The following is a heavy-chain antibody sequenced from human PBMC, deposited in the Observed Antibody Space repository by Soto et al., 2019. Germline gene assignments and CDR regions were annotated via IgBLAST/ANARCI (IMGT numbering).Heavy chain of an antibody. Sequence: SGPTLVNPTQTLTLTCTLSGISLSTSGVGLGWIRQTPGKALEWLALIYWNDDKHYSPSLKTRLTITKDTSKNQAVLTVTNMDPVDTATYYCARGLATLPVFAFDIWGQGTVVTVS. CDR3: ARGLATLPVFAFDI. D-gene: IGHD6-6*01. V-gene: IGHV2-5*01. CDR1: GISLSTSGVG. CDR2: IYWNDDK. J-gene: IGHJ3*02.